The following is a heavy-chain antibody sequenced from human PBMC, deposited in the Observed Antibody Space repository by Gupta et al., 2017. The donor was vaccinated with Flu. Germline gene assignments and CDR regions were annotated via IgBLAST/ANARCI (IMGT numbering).Heavy chain of an antibody. CDR2: ISAHNVNT. J-gene: IGHJ4*02. CDR3: ARDRPYYYDNTGFSG. CDR1: GYTLTNYG. V-gene: IGHV1-18*01. Sequence: QVQLVQSGAEVKKPGASVKVSCKASGYTLTNYGISWVRQAPGQGLEWMGWISAHNVNTNYAQRFQGRVTVTTDTSTSTAYMELRSLRPDDTAVYYCARDRPYYYDNTGFSGWGQGTLVTVSS. D-gene: IGHD3-22*01.